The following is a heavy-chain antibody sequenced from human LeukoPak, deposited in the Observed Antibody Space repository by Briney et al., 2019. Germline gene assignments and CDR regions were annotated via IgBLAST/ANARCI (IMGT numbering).Heavy chain of an antibody. CDR2: INPNSGGT. D-gene: IGHD5-12*01. Sequence: GASAKVSCKASGYSFTAYYMHWVRQAPGQGLEWMGWINPNSGGTNYARKFQGRVTMTRDTSISTGYMELRRLRSDDTAVYYCASSVISGSLGVDYWGQGTLVTVSS. V-gene: IGHV1-2*02. CDR1: GYSFTAYY. J-gene: IGHJ4*02. CDR3: ASSVISGSLGVDY.